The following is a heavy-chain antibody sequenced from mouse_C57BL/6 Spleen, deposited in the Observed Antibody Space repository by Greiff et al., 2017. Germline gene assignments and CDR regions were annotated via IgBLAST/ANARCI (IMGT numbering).Heavy chain of an antibody. CDR2: IDPSDSYT. CDR3: ARKDTMVTGYYAMDY. D-gene: IGHD2-2*01. J-gene: IGHJ4*01. CDR1: GYTFTSYW. Sequence: QVQLQQPGAELVMPGASVKLSCKASGYTFTSYWMHWVKQRPGQGLEWIGEIDPSDSYTNYNQKFKGKSTLTVDKSSSTAYMQLSSLTSEDSAVYYCARKDTMVTGYYAMDYWGQGTSVTVSS. V-gene: IGHV1-69*01.